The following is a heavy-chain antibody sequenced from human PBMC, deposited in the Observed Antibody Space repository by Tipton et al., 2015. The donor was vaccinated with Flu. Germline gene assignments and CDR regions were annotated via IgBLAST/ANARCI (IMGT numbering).Heavy chain of an antibody. J-gene: IGHJ3*02. D-gene: IGHD3-16*01. V-gene: IGHV5-51*03. Sequence: GAEVKKPGESLKISCKASGYTFSDYWIGWVRQKPGRGLEWMGFIYPDDSDTRYSPSIQGQVTISADKSISTAYLQWSSLKASDTAIYYCARPLIQHVDDGLDIWGQGTMVTVSS. CDR1: GYTFSDYW. CDR3: ARPLIQHVDDGLDI. CDR2: IYPDDSDT.